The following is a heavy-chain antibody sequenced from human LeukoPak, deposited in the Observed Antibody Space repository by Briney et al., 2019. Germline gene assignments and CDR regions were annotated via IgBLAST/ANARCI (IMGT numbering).Heavy chain of an antibody. CDR2: ISPAGGTT. D-gene: IGHD6-13*01. Sequence: GGSLRLSCTVSGFSFGSEAMSWVRQAPGRGLEWVSSISPAGGTTYYADSVKGRFTISRDNSKNTLYVQMSGLRVEDTAVYYCAKSRSGSSNWALRIFDNWGQGTLVTVSS. J-gene: IGHJ4*02. V-gene: IGHV3-23*01. CDR1: GFSFGSEA. CDR3: AKSRSGSSNWALRIFDN.